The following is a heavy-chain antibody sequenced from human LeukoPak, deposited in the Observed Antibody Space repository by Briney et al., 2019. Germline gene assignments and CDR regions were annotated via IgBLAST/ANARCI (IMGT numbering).Heavy chain of an antibody. V-gene: IGHV4-34*01. CDR3: ASAQYGDYGAY. J-gene: IGHJ4*02. CDR2: INHSGST. CDR1: GGSFSGYY. Sequence: SETLSLTCAVYGGSFSGYYWSWIRQPPGKGLEWIGEINHSGSTNYNPSLKSRVTISVDTSKNQFSLKLRSVTAADTAVYYCASAQYGDYGAYWGQGTLVTASS. D-gene: IGHD4-17*01.